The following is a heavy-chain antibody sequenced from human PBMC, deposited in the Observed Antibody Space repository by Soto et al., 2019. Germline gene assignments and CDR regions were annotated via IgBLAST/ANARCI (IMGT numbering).Heavy chain of an antibody. V-gene: IGHV4-30-2*01. Sequence: QLQLQESGSGLVKPSQTLSLTCAVSGGSISSGGSSWSWIRQPPGTALEWIGYIYHSGSTYYNPSLQSRVTISVDRSKNQFSLKLSSVTAADTAVYYCARGQVVAAQHWGQGTLVTVSS. CDR2: IYHSGST. J-gene: IGHJ4*02. CDR3: ARGQVVAAQH. D-gene: IGHD2-15*01. CDR1: GGSISSGGSS.